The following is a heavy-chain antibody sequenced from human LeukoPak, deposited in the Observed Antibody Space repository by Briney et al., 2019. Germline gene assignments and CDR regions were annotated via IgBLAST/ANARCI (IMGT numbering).Heavy chain of an antibody. CDR3: ARDMASGSYNYYYYYMDV. J-gene: IGHJ6*03. CDR2: ISSSSSYI. D-gene: IGHD1-26*01. V-gene: IGHV3-21*01. Sequence: GGSLRLSCAASGFTFSSYSMNWVRQAPGKGLEWVSSISSSSSYIYYADSVKGRFTISRDNAKNSLYLQMNSLRAEDTAVYYCARDMASGSYNYYYYYMDVWGKGTTVTVSS. CDR1: GFTFSSYS.